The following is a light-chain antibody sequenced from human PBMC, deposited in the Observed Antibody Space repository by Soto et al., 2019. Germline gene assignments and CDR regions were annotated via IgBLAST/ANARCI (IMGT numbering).Light chain of an antibody. J-gene: IGLJ2*01. V-gene: IGLV1-47*01. CDR2: RDN. CDR3: ATWDDSLGGPV. Sequence: QSVLTQTPSVSGTPGQRVNISCSGSSSSIGRNYVYWYHQFPGTAPKLLIYRDNERPSGVPDRFSGSKSGTSASLAISGLRSGDEADYHCATWDDSLGGPVFGGGTKVTVL. CDR1: SSSIGRNY.